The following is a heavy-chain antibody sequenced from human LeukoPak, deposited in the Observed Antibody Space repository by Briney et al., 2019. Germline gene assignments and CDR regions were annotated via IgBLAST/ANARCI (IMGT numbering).Heavy chain of an antibody. CDR3: ARDLYIVVVPAGYWYFDL. CDR2: IYHSGST. CDR1: GGSISSSNW. V-gene: IGHV4-4*02. D-gene: IGHD2-2*01. J-gene: IGHJ2*01. Sequence: SETLSLTCAVSGGSISSSNWWSWVRQPPGKGLGWIGEIYHSGSTNYNPSLKSRVTISVDKSKNQFSLKLSSVTAADTAVYYCARDLYIVVVPAGYWYFDLWGRGTLVTVSS.